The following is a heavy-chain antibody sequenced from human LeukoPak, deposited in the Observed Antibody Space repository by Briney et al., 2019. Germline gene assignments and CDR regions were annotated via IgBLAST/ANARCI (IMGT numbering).Heavy chain of an antibody. J-gene: IGHJ5*02. V-gene: IGHV4-59*01. CDR2: IYYSGSN. CDR1: GGSISSYY. D-gene: IGHD6-19*01. CDR3: ARGPIAVAAQFDP. Sequence: SETLSLTCTVSGGSISSYYWSWIRQPPGKGLEWIGYIYYSGSNNYNPSLKSRVTISVDTSKNQFSLKLSSVTAADTAVYYCARGPIAVAAQFDPWGQRTLVTVSS.